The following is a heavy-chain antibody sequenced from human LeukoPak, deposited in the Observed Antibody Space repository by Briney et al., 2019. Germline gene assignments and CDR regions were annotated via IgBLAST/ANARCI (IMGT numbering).Heavy chain of an antibody. CDR1: GYSFTGYY. CDR3: ARIGYCNGTDCHDAFDI. J-gene: IGHJ3*02. CDR2: INPNSGDT. D-gene: IGHD2-15*01. V-gene: IGHV1-2*04. Sequence: ASVKVSCKASGYSFTGYYIHWVRQAPGQGLEWMGWINPNSGDTDNAQKFEGWVTMTKDTSISTVYMEMNRLKSDDTAVYFCARIGYCNGTDCHDAFDIWGQGTMVTVSS.